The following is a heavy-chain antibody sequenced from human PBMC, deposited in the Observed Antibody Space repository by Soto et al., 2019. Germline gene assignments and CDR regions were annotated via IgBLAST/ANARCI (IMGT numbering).Heavy chain of an antibody. Sequence: GGSLRLSCAASGFSFRSYGMQWVRQAPGKGLEWVAVISDDGSKNYYGDSVKGRFTISRDNSKSTLYLQMNSLRAEDTAVYYCAGGYYFFDYLGQGALDTVSS. CDR1: GFSFRSYG. V-gene: IGHV3-30*03. CDR3: AGGYYFFDY. CDR2: ISDDGSKN. J-gene: IGHJ4*02. D-gene: IGHD3-22*01.